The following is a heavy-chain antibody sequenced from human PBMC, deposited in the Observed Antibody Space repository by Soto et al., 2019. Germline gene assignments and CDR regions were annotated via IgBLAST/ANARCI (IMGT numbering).Heavy chain of an antibody. CDR3: AKTSKLLWFGESNLDY. CDR1: GFTFSSYW. CDR2: IKQDGSEE. J-gene: IGHJ4*02. Sequence: PGGSLRLSCAASGFTFSSYWMSWVRQAPGKGLEWVANIKQDGSEEYYVDSVKGRFTISRDNAKNSLYLQMNSLRAEDTAVYYCAKTSKLLWFGESNLDYWGQGTLVTVSS. V-gene: IGHV3-7*05. D-gene: IGHD3-10*01.